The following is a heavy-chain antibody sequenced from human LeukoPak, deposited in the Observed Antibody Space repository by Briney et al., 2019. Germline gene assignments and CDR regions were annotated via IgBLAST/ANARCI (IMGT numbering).Heavy chain of an antibody. CDR3: AREDSGSYYNYYYFYMDV. J-gene: IGHJ6*03. V-gene: IGHV4-4*07. CDR1: GGSFSSHF. D-gene: IGHD3-10*01. Sequence: SETLSLTCSVSGGSFSSHFWSWVRQPAGKGLEWIGRIYPSGNTNYNPSLKSRVTLSVDTSKTQFSLRLSSVTAADTAVYYCAREDSGSYYNYYYFYMDVWGKGTTVTISS. CDR2: IYPSGNT.